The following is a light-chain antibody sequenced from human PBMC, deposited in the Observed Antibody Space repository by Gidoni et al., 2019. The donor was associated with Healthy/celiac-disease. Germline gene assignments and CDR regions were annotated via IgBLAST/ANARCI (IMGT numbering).Light chain of an antibody. Sequence: DIVMTQSPLSLPVTPGEQASLSCRSSQSLLHSNGYNYLDWYLQKPGQSPQLLIYLGSYRASGVPDRFSGSGSGTEFTLKISRVEAEDVGVYYCMQALQTPTFGQGTRLEIK. CDR3: MQALQTPT. CDR1: QSLLHSNGYNY. V-gene: IGKV2-28*01. J-gene: IGKJ5*01. CDR2: LGS.